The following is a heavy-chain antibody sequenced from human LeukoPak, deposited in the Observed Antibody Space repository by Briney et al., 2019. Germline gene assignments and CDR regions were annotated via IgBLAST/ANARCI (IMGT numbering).Heavy chain of an antibody. CDR1: GGSISSHY. V-gene: IGHV4-59*11. Sequence: PSETLSLTCLVSGGSISSHYWTWIRQPPGKGLEWIGYISYSGSTNYNPSLKSRVTMSVDTSKNHFSLKLTSVTAADTAVYYCARDKVAVDCPRFDPWGQGTLVTVSS. J-gene: IGHJ5*02. CDR2: ISYSGST. CDR3: ARDKVAVDCPRFDP. D-gene: IGHD2-15*01.